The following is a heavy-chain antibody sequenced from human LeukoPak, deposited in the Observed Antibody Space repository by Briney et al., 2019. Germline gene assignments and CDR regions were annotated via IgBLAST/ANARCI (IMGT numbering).Heavy chain of an antibody. J-gene: IGHJ5*02. V-gene: IGHV1/OR15-1*04. D-gene: IGHD3-3*01. CDR1: GYIFTDYY. CDR3: ARDPLDFWSGYGRPAPYNWFDP. CDR2: INPNSGGT. Sequence: ASVKVSCKASGYIFTDYYMHWVRQAPGQELGWMGRINPNSGGTNYAQKFQGRVTITADESTSTAYMELSSLRSEDTAVYYCARDPLDFWSGYGRPAPYNWFDPWGQGTLVTVSS.